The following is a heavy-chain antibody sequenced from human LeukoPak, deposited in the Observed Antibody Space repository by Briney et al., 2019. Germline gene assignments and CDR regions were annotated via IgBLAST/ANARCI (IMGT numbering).Heavy chain of an antibody. CDR2: ISWNRGSI. D-gene: IGHD4-17*01. V-gene: IGHV3-9*01. CDR1: GFTFDDYA. J-gene: IGHJ4*02. CDR3: AKGYYGKEYYFDY. Sequence: PGRSLRLSCAASGFTFDDYAMPWVRQAPGKGLEWVSGISWNRGSIGYADSVKGRFTISRDNAKNSLYLQMNSLRAENTALYYCAKGYYGKEYYFDYWGQGTLVTVSS.